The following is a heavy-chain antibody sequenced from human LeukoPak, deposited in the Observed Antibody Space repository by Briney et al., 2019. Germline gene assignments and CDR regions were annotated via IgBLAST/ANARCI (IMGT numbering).Heavy chain of an antibody. J-gene: IGHJ6*02. CDR2: INPSGGST. CDR1: GYTFTSYY. V-gene: IGHV1-46*01. D-gene: IGHD2-21*01. Sequence: ASVKVSCKASGYTFTSYYMHRVRQAPGQGLEWMGIINPSGGSTSYAQKFQGRVTMTRDTSTSTVYMELSSLRSEDTAVYQCATDPHIGTTSGMDVWGQGTTVTISS. CDR3: ATDPHIGTTSGMDV.